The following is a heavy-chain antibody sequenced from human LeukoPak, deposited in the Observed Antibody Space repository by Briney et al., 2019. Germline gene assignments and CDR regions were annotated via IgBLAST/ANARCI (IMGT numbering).Heavy chain of an antibody. Sequence: GGSLRLSCAASGFTVSDYYMSWIRQAPGKGLEWASFISSSGTTINYADSVKGRFTISRDNAKNSLYLQMNSLRAEDTAVYYCARDPPPRSYDSNYWGQGTLVTVSS. CDR2: ISSSGTTI. V-gene: IGHV3-11*01. CDR3: ARDPPPRSYDSNY. D-gene: IGHD3-3*01. CDR1: GFTVSDYY. J-gene: IGHJ4*02.